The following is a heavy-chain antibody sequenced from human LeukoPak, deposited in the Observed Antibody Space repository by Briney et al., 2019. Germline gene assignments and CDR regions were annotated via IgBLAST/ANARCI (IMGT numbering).Heavy chain of an antibody. CDR2: IYYSGST. V-gene: IGHV4-31*03. Sequence: SETLSPTCTVSGGSISSGGYYWSWIRQHPGKGLEWIGYIYYSGSTYYNPSLKSRVTISVDTSKNQFSLKLSSVTAADTAVYYCARDWFGSGRLGPWGQGTLVTVSS. D-gene: IGHD3-10*01. CDR3: ARDWFGSGRLGP. J-gene: IGHJ5*02. CDR1: GGSISSGGYY.